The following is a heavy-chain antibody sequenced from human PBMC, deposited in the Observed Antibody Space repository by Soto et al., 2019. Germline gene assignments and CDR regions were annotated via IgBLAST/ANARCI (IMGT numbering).Heavy chain of an antibody. J-gene: IGHJ6*02. V-gene: IGHV1-69*13. CDR2: IIPIFGTA. CDR3: ARVYDFWSGYGYYGMDV. CDR1: GGTFSSYA. D-gene: IGHD3-3*01. Sequence: SVKVSCKASGGTFSSYAISWVRQAPGQGLEWIGGIIPIFGTANYAQKFQGRVTITADESTSTAYMELSSLSSEDTAVYYCARVYDFWSGYGYYGMDVWGQGTTVTVSS.